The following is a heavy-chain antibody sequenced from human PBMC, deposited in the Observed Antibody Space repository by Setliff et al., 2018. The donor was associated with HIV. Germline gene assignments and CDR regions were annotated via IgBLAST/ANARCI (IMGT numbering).Heavy chain of an antibody. D-gene: IGHD5-18*01. V-gene: IGHV3-33*01. Sequence: GGSLRLSCAASGFTFSTYGIHWVRQAPGKGLEWVAVIWYDGINKYYADSVKGRFTISRDSSKNTVYLQMNSLNIEDTAVYYCTSDVDTDLPQIDYWGQGILVTSPQ. CDR1: GFTFSTYG. CDR3: TSDVDTDLPQIDY. CDR2: IWYDGINK. J-gene: IGHJ4*02.